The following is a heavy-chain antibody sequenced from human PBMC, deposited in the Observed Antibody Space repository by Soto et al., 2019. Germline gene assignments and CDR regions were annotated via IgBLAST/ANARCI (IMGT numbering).Heavy chain of an antibody. CDR2: IYYSGST. Sequence: SETLSLTCTVSGGSISSYYWSWIRQPPGKGLEWIGYIYYSGSTNYNPSLKRRVTKSVDTSKNQFSLKLSSVTAADTAVYYCARVGEDYGDYFDWFDPWGQGTLVTVSS. CDR1: GGSISSYY. V-gene: IGHV4-59*01. J-gene: IGHJ5*02. D-gene: IGHD4-17*01. CDR3: ARVGEDYGDYFDWFDP.